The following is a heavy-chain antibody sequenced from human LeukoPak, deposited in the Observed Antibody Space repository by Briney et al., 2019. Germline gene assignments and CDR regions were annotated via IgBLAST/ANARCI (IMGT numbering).Heavy chain of an antibody. J-gene: IGHJ3*02. D-gene: IGHD2-2*01. Sequence: PGGSLRLSCAASGFTFSSYGMHWVRQAPGKGLEWVAVIWYDGSNKYYADSVKGRFTNSRDNSKNTLYLQMNSLRAEDTAVYYCARGPGAFDIWGQGTMVTVSS. CDR3: ARGPGAFDI. V-gene: IGHV3-33*01. CDR2: IWYDGSNK. CDR1: GFTFSSYG.